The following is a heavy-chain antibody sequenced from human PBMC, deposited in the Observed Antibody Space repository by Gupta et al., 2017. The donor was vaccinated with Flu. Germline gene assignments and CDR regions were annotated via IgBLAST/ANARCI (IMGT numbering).Heavy chain of an antibody. CDR3: ARDHVRIAAAGFAGSYYYGMDV. CDR2: IKPNSGGT. J-gene: IGHJ6*02. D-gene: IGHD6-13*01. CDR1: GYTFTGYY. V-gene: IGHV1-2*04. Sequence: QVQLVQSGAEVKKTGASVKVSCTASGYTFTGYYMHRVRAAPGKGFAWMGWIKPNSGGTNYAQKFQGWVTMTKDTSISTAYMELSRLRSDDTAVYYCARDHVRIAAAGFAGSYYYGMDVWGQGTTVTVSS.